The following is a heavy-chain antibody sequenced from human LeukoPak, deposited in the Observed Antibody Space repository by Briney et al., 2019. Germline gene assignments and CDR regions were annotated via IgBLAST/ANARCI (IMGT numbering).Heavy chain of an antibody. D-gene: IGHD3-9*01. V-gene: IGHV2-5*01. CDR1: GFSIHTGGVG. Sequence: SGPTLVNPTQTLTLTCTFSGFSIHTGGVGVGWIRQPPGKALEWLAVIYWNGDNRYSPSLKSRLIITKDTSKNQVVLTMTNMDPMDTATYYCAHRVVYFDWVGYFDYWGQGTLVTVSS. CDR2: IYWNGDN. J-gene: IGHJ4*02. CDR3: AHRVVYFDWVGYFDY.